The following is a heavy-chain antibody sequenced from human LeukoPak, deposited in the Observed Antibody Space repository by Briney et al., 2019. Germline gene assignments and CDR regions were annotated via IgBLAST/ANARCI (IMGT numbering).Heavy chain of an antibody. V-gene: IGHV4-39*01. CDR3: AKQGAGGSD. D-gene: IGHD3-10*01. CDR1: GGSISSSSYY. CDR2: IYYSGST. J-gene: IGHJ4*02. Sequence: SETLSLTCTVSGGSISSSSYYWGWIRQPPGKGLEWIGSIYYSGSTYYNPSLKSRVIISVDTSKNQFSLKLSSVTAADTAVYYCAKQGAGGSDWGQGTLVTVSS.